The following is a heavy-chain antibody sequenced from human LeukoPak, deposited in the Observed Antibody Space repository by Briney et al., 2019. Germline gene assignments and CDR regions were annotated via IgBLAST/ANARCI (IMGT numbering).Heavy chain of an antibody. V-gene: IGHV1-2*02. J-gene: IGHJ5*02. CDR3: ARAVEVAGTRLAWFAP. CDR2: INPNRGGT. Sequence: ASVKVSCKSSGYTFTCYYMHLLRQAPAQGLDWMGCINPNRGGTNYAQKFQGRVTMTRETSIRTAYMELSRLRSDDTAVYYCARAVEVAGTRLAWFAPWGEGTLVTVSS. D-gene: IGHD6-19*01. CDR1: GYTFTCYY.